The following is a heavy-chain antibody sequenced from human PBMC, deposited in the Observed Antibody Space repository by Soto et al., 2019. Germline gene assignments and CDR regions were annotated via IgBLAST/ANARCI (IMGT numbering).Heavy chain of an antibody. CDR2: ISYDGSNK. CDR3: AKGGWFFDY. CDR1: GFTFSSYG. Sequence: ESGGGVVQPGRSLRLSCAASGFTFSSYGMHWVRQAPGKGLEWVAVISYDGSNKYYADSVKGRFTISRDNSKNTLYLQMNSLRAEDTAVYYCAKGGWFFDYWGQGTLVTVSS. V-gene: IGHV3-30*18. J-gene: IGHJ4*02. D-gene: IGHD2-15*01.